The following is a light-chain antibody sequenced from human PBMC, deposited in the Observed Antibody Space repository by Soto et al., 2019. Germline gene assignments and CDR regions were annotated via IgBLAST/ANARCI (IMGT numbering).Light chain of an antibody. V-gene: IGKV3-20*01. Sequence: ENVLTQSPGTLSLSPGERATLSCRASQGVNRYYLAWYQQKPGQAPRLLIYGASGRATGIPDRFSGSGSGTDFTLTISRLEHEAVAVYYCQQYSSSPLTFGGGPKVEI. J-gene: IGKJ4*02. CDR2: GAS. CDR3: QQYSSSPLT. CDR1: QGVNRYY.